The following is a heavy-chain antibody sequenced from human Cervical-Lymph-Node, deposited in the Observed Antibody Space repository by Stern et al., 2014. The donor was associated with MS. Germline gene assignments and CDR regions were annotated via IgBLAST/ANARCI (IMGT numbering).Heavy chain of an antibody. Sequence: QLVQSGGGLVQPGGSLRLSCAASGFTFSSYFMGWVRQAPGKGLEWVANIGQDGSLTYYVDSVEGRFTISRDNAKNSLFLQMNSPRSEDTSIYYCVRYRRGSDYYFDYWGQGTLVTVSS. CDR1: GFTFSSYF. J-gene: IGHJ4*02. V-gene: IGHV3-7*01. CDR2: IGQDGSLT. CDR3: VRYRRGSDYYFDY. D-gene: IGHD2-21*01.